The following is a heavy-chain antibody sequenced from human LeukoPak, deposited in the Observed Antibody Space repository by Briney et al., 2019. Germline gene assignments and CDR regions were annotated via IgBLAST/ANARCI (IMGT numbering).Heavy chain of an antibody. CDR2: ISADGSVT. CDR3: ATAGGDGSRMGFDP. Sequence: PGGSLRLSCADSGFTFSRYWMHWVRQTPGKGQVWVSCISADGSVTRYADSVKGRFTISRDNTKSTLYLQMHSLRAEDTAVYYCATAGGDGSRMGFDPWGQGTLVTVSS. J-gene: IGHJ5*02. V-gene: IGHV3-74*01. CDR1: GFTFSRYW. D-gene: IGHD2-15*01.